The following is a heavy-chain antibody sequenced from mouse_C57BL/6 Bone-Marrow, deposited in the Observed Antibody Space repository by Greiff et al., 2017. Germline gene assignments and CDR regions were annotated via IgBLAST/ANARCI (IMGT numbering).Heavy chain of an antibody. CDR3: ARSLITTVVAGDY. D-gene: IGHD1-1*01. CDR2: IHPNSGST. V-gene: IGHV1-64*01. J-gene: IGHJ2*01. Sequence: QVQLQQPGAELVKPGASVKLSCKASGYTFTSYWMHWVKQRPGQGLEWIGMIHPNSGSTNSNEKFKSKATLTVDKSSSTAYMRLSSLTSKDSTVYYCARSLITTVVAGDYWGQGTTLTVSS. CDR1: GYTFTSYW.